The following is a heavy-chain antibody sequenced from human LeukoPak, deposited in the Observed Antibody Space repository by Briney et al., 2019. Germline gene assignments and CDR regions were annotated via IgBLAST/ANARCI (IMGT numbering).Heavy chain of an antibody. Sequence: GGSLRLSCVASGFTFSSYGMHWVRQAPGKGLEGVAFISSDGSNKYEDSVKGRFTIFRDNSKNKLYLQMNSLRAEDTAVYYCDPHDSSSQFWGQGTLVTVSS. D-gene: IGHD6-6*01. CDR3: DPHDSSSQF. CDR2: ISSDGSNK. CDR1: GFTFSSYG. J-gene: IGHJ4*02. V-gene: IGHV3-30*03.